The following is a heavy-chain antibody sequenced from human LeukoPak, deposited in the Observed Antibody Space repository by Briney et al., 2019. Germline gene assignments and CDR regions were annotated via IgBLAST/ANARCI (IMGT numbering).Heavy chain of an antibody. V-gene: IGHV3-7*03. CDR1: GFMFSDFW. J-gene: IGHJ4*02. CDR3: VRDIGWFRFDY. CDR2: IKEDGSAT. D-gene: IGHD6-19*01. Sequence: GGSLRLSCAASGFMFSDFWMNWVRQAPGKGLEWVAHIKEDGSATQSIDAVKGRFTISRDNAKNSLYLQMNTLRAEDTAVYYCVRDIGWFRFDYWGQGTLVTVSS.